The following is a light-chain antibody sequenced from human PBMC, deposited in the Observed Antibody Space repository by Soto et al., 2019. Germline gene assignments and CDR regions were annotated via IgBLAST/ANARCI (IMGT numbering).Light chain of an antibody. V-gene: IGKV1-9*01. Sequence: DIQLTQSPSFLSASVGDRVPITCRASQDISSYLAWYQQKPGKAPQLLIYAASTLQSGVPSRFSGSGSGTEFTLTTSSLQPEDVATYYCQQLNSYPLTFGPGTKVDIK. CDR1: QDISSY. CDR3: QQLNSYPLT. CDR2: AAS. J-gene: IGKJ3*01.